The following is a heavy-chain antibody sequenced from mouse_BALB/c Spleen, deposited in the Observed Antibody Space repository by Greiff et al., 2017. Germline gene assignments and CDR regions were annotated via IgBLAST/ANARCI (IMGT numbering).Heavy chain of an antibody. CDR3: ARSTDYYAMDY. CDR1: GFTFSSYA. D-gene: IGHD1-1*01. CDR2: ISSGGST. Sequence: EVQRVESGGGLVKPGGSLKLSCAASGFTFSSYAMSWVRQTPEKRLEWVASISSGGSTYYPDSVKGRFTISRDNARNILYLQMSSLRSEDTAMYYCARSTDYYAMDYWGQGTSVTVSS. V-gene: IGHV5-6-5*01. J-gene: IGHJ4*01.